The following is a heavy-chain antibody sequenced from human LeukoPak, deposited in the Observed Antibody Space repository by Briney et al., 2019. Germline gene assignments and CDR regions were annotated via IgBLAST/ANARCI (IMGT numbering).Heavy chain of an antibody. V-gene: IGHV3-66*01. J-gene: IGHJ4*02. CDR3: ARVETAYFDY. CDR2: IYSGGST. CDR1: GFTVSNNY. D-gene: IGHD2-21*02. Sequence: EGSLRLSCAASGFTVSNNYMGWVRQAPGKGLEWVSVIYSGGSTYYPDSVKGRFTISRDNSKNTLYLQMNSLRAEDTAVYYCARVETAYFDYWGRGTLVTVSS.